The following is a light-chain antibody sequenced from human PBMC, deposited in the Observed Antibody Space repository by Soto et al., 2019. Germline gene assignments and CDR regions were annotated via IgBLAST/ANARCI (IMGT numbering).Light chain of an antibody. CDR1: SGYSSYA. J-gene: IGLJ2*01. CDR2: VNSDGSH. CDR3: QTWDTGIVI. Sequence: QLVLTQPPSASASLGASVKLTCTLSSGYSSYAIAWHQQQPEKGPRFLMKVNSDGSHSKGDGIPDRFSGSSSGAERYLTISSLQSEDEADYYCQTWDTGIVIFGGGTKLTVL. V-gene: IGLV4-69*01.